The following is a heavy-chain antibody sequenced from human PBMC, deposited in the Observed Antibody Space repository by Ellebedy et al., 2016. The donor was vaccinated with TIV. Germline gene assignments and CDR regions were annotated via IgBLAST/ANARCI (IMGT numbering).Heavy chain of an antibody. Sequence: GESLKISCAASGFTFSSYWMSWVRQAPGKGLEWVANIKQDGSEKNYVDSVKGRFIISRDNAKESLYLQMNSLRAEDTAIYFCARTGFFDYWGQGTLVTVSS. CDR3: ARTGFFDY. V-gene: IGHV3-7*03. J-gene: IGHJ4*02. CDR1: GFTFSSYW. CDR2: IKQDGSEK.